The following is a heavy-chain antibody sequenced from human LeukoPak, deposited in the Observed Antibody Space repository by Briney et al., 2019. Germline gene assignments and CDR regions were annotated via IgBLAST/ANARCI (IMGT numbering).Heavy chain of an antibody. CDR3: ARDLSGSYGPFAY. Sequence: GGSLRLSCAASGFTVSSNYMSWVRQAPGKGLEWVSVIYSGGSTYYADSVKGRFTISRDNSKNTLYLQMNSLRAEDTAVYYCARDLSGSYGPFAYWGQGTLVTVSS. J-gene: IGHJ4*02. D-gene: IGHD1-26*01. V-gene: IGHV3-66*02. CDR1: GFTVSSNY. CDR2: IYSGGST.